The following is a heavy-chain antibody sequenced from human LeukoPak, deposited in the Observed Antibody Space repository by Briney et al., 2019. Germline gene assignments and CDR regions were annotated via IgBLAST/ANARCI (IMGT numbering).Heavy chain of an antibody. J-gene: IGHJ6*02. CDR3: ARLTSGSYPYYYYGMDV. V-gene: IGHV3-74*01. CDR1: GFTFSSYW. D-gene: IGHD1-26*01. CDR2: INSDGSST. Sequence: GGSLRLSCAASGFTFSSYWMHWVRQAPGKGLVWFSRINSDGSSTSYADSVKGRFTISRDNAKNTLYLQMNSLRAEDTAVYYCARLTSGSYPYYYYGMDVWGQGTTVTVSS.